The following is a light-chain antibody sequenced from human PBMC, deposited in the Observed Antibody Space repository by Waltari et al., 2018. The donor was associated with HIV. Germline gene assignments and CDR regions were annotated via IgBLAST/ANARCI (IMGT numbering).Light chain of an antibody. J-gene: IGLJ2*01. CDR2: EDN. CDR3: QSYDNTDVV. V-gene: IGLV6-57*01. Sequence: NFILTQPHSVSESPGKTVTIPCTRSSGSIATNYGQWYQLRPVTSPTTVIYEDNQRPSAVPDAFSGSLDSSPNAAARTISGLKTEDEADYYCQSYDNTDVVFGGGTKLTVL. CDR1: SGSIATNY.